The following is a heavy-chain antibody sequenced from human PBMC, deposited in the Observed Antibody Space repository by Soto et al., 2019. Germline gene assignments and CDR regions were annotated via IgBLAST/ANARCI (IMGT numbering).Heavy chain of an antibody. CDR1: GFTFSSYA. Sequence: GESLKISCAASGFTFSSYAMSWVRQAPGKGLEWVSAISGSGGSTYYADSVKGRFTISRDNSKNTLYLQMNSLRAEDTAVYYCAKDGAAAGTGDYWGQGTLVTVSS. CDR3: AKDGAAAGTGDY. D-gene: IGHD6-13*01. CDR2: ISGSGGST. V-gene: IGHV3-23*01. J-gene: IGHJ4*02.